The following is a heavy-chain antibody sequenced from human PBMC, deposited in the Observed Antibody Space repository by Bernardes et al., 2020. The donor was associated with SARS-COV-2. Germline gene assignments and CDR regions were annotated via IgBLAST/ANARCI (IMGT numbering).Heavy chain of an antibody. Sequence: GGSLRLSCAASGFTFDDYVMHWVRQAPGRGLEWVSGIRWNGVSIGYADSVKGRFTISRDNAKNSLYLQMNSLRAEDTALYYCAKEYCGGDCFSAEYFQHWGQGTLVTVSS. CDR3: AKEYCGGDCFSAEYFQH. V-gene: IGHV3-9*01. J-gene: IGHJ1*01. D-gene: IGHD2-21*02. CDR1: GFTFDDYV. CDR2: IRWNGVSI.